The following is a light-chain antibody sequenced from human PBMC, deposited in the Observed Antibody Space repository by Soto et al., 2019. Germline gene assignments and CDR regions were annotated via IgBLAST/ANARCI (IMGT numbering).Light chain of an antibody. CDR1: QSISSW. V-gene: IGKV1-5*03. CDR2: KAS. J-gene: IGKJ5*01. Sequence: DIQMTQSPSTVSASVGDRVTITCRASQSISSWLAWYQQKPGKAPKLLIYKASSLESGVPSRFSGSGSGTEFTLTISSLQPDDFATYYCQQYNSYPTFGQGTRLEIQ. CDR3: QQYNSYPT.